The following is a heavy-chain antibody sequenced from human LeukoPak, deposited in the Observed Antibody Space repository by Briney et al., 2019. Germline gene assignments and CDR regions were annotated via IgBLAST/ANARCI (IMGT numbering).Heavy chain of an antibody. V-gene: IGHV1-46*01. J-gene: IGHJ4*02. CDR2: INPSGGST. Sequence: TSVKVSCKASGYTFTSYYMHWVRQTPGQGLEWMGIINPSGGSTSYAQKFQGRVTMTRDTSTSTVYMELSSLRSEDTAVYYCAREAWYYDSSGYYDYWGQGTLVTVSS. CDR1: GYTFTSYY. CDR3: AREAWYYDSSGYYDY. D-gene: IGHD3-22*01.